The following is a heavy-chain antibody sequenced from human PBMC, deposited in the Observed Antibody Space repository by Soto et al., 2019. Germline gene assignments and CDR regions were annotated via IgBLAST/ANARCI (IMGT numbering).Heavy chain of an antibody. CDR1: GGTFSTYT. CDR2: ILPMLDIT. CDR3: TLGSWSAETFDI. J-gene: IGHJ3*02. Sequence: QVQLVQSGAEVKKPGSSVKVSCKASGGTFSTYTIIWVRQAPGQGLEWMGRILPMLDITNSAQRFQGRVTITADKSTITAYLELTSLRSDDTAVYYCTLGSWSAETFDIWGRGTMVTVSS. V-gene: IGHV1-69*02. D-gene: IGHD6-13*01.